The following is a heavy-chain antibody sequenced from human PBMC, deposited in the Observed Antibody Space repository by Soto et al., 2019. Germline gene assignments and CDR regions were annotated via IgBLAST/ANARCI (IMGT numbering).Heavy chain of an antibody. Sequence: SETLSLTSSVSCGSIIGSYWIWIRQSPGKGLEWLGYVYYTGSTNYSPSLRSRVSISVDTSKNEFSLRLSSVTAADTAVYFCARSVAVPGAHIDYWGQGTQVTVSS. CDR1: CGSIIGSY. CDR2: VYYTGST. CDR3: ARSVAVPGAHIDY. D-gene: IGHD6-19*01. V-gene: IGHV4-59*01. J-gene: IGHJ4*02.